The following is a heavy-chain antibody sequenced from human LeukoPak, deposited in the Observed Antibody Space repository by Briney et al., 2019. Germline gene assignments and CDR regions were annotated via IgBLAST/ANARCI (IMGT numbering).Heavy chain of an antibody. D-gene: IGHD5-18*01. V-gene: IGHV1-69*01. CDR3: ARVYDTAMAYFDY. J-gene: IGHJ4*02. CDR2: IIPIFGTA. Sequence: WXXXAXXXXXEWMGXIIPIFGTANYAQKFQGRVTITADESTSTAYMELSSLRSEDTAVYYCARVYDTAMAYFDYWGQGTLVTVSS.